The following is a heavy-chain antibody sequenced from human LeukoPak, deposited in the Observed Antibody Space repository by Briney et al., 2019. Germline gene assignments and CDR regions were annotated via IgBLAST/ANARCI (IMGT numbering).Heavy chain of an antibody. D-gene: IGHD7-27*01. CDR3: VRTPPNWGFDY. J-gene: IGHJ4*02. Sequence: ASVKVSCKASGYTFTSHDINWVRQATGQGLEWMGWMSPNSGDPGYAQKFQGRVTMTSDSSISTAYMELSSLRSEDTAIYYCVRTPPNWGFDYWGQGTLVTVSS. CDR2: MSPNSGDP. CDR1: GYTFTSHD. V-gene: IGHV1-8*01.